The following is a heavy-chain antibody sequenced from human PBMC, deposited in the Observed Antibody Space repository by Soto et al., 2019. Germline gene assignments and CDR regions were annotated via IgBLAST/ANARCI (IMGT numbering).Heavy chain of an antibody. Sequence: GGSLRLSCAASGFTFSSYSMNWVRQAPGKGLEWVSYISSSSSTIYYADSVKGRFTISRDNAKKSLYLQMNSLRAEDTAVYYCARATPLALYGDYGTFDYWGQGTLVTVSS. D-gene: IGHD4-17*01. CDR1: GFTFSSYS. CDR3: ARATPLALYGDYGTFDY. V-gene: IGHV3-48*01. CDR2: ISSSSSTI. J-gene: IGHJ4*02.